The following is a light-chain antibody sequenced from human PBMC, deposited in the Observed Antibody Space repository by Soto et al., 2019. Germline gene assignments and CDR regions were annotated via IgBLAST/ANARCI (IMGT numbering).Light chain of an antibody. V-gene: IGKV3-20*01. J-gene: IGKJ1*01. CDR1: QSVSRSY. CDR3: QQANSSPWT. CDR2: AAS. Sequence: IVVTQSPGTLLFSPGVRATLSYRPSQSVSRSYLAWYQQKHGQAPRLLIYAASSRATGIPSRFSGSGYGTDFNLTISSLQTEDSATYYCQQANSSPWTFGQGTKVDIK.